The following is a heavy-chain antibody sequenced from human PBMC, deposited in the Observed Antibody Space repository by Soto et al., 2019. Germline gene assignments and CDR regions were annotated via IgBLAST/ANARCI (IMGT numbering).Heavy chain of an antibody. V-gene: IGHV4-61*01. Sequence: QVQLQESGPGLVKPSETLSLTCTVSGGSVSSGSYYWSWIRQPPGKGLEWIGYIYYSGSTNYNPFLKRRVTISVDTSQNQFSLKLSSVTAADTAVYYCARGAKYYDFWSGHFDYWGQGTLVTVSS. CDR3: ARGAKYYDFWSGHFDY. J-gene: IGHJ4*02. D-gene: IGHD3-3*01. CDR2: IYYSGST. CDR1: GGSVSSGSYY.